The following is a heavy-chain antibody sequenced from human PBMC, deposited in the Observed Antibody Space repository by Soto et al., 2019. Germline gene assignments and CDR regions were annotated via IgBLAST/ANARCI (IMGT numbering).Heavy chain of an antibody. CDR1: GFTFSSYS. V-gene: IGHV3-21*01. D-gene: IGHD2-21*02. CDR3: ARGPHPHIVVVTAPSYYFDY. Sequence: GGSLRLSCAASGFTFSSYSMNWVRQAPGKGLEWVSSISSSSSYIYYADSVKGRFTISRDNAKNSLYLQMNSLRAEDTAVYYCARGPHPHIVVVTAPSYYFDYWGQGTLVTVSS. J-gene: IGHJ4*02. CDR2: ISSSSSYI.